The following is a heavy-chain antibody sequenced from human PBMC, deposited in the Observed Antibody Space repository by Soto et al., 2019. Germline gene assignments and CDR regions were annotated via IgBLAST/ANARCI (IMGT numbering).Heavy chain of an antibody. V-gene: IGHV3-30*18. CDR3: AKGGRQWLVTSDFNY. Sequence: GGSLRLSCAASGFTFSDYAMHWVRQAPGKGLEWVAAVSHDGRNTHYADSVKGRFTISRDSSKNTVSLEMTSLRAEDTAVYYCAKGGRQWLVTSDFNYWGQGA. CDR1: GFTFSDYA. CDR2: VSHDGRNT. J-gene: IGHJ4*02. D-gene: IGHD6-19*01.